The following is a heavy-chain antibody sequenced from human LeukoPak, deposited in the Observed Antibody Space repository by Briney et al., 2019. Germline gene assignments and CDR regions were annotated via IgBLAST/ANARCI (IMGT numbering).Heavy chain of an antibody. D-gene: IGHD2-2*02. CDR2: INHSGST. J-gene: IGHJ1*01. Sequence: PSETLSLTCAVYGGSFSGYYWSWIRQPPGKGLEWIGEINHSGSTNYNPSLKSRVTISVDTSKNQFSLKLSSVTAADTAVYYCARGVGIGVVPAARPHSRYFQHWGQGTLVTVSS. CDR3: ARGVGIGVVPAARPHSRYFQH. CDR1: GGSFSGYY. V-gene: IGHV4-34*01.